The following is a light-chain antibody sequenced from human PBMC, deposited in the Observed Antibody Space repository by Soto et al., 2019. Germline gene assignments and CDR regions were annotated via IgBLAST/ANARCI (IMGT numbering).Light chain of an antibody. V-gene: IGKV1-12*01. CDR2: DAS. CDR3: KQDNSCLLT. J-gene: IGKJ4*01. CDR1: HGISSW. Sequence: IKMTQSPSSVSASVGARGTITCWASHGISSWIAWYKQKPVKAPNLLIYDASRLQSGVPSRLSGSGSGTDFTLTISSLQPEDFASYYCKQDNSCLLTFGGGTKVDIK.